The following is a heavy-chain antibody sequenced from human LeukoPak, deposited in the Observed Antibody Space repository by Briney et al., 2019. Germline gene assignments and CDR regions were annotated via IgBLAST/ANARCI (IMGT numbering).Heavy chain of an antibody. CDR1: GFTFSSYG. D-gene: IGHD2-15*01. CDR2: IKQDGTER. J-gene: IGHJ4*02. Sequence: PGGSLRLSCAASGFTFSSYGMSWVRQAPGKGLEWVANIKQDGTERYYVDSVKGRFTISRDNAKNTLYLQMNSLRAGDTAVYYCASTPNGVAAIYFDYWGQGTLVTVSS. V-gene: IGHV3-7*01. CDR3: ASTPNGVAAIYFDY.